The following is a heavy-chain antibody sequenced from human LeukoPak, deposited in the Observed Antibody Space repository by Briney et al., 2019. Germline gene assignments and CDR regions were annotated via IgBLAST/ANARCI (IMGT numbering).Heavy chain of an antibody. CDR1: GDTFTSYD. Sequence: ASVKVSCKASGDTFTSYDINWVRQATGQGLEWMGWMNPNSGNTGSAQKFQGRVTFTRNTSISTAYMELSSLRSEDTAVYYCGRGPATYNWNDDGGFDYWGQGTLVTVSS. CDR3: GRGPATYNWNDDGGFDY. V-gene: IGHV1-8*01. J-gene: IGHJ4*02. D-gene: IGHD1-20*01. CDR2: MNPNSGNT.